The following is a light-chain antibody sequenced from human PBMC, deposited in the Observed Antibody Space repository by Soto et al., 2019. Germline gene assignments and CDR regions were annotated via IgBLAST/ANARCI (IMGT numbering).Light chain of an antibody. CDR2: EVN. CDR3: FSFPPTRPKR. J-gene: IGLJ1*01. V-gene: IGLV2-14*01. CDR1: SSDIGAYDY. Sequence: QSWPTQPASLCGSPGQSITISCTGTSSDIGAYDYVSWFQQHPGKAPKLMISEVNNRPSGVSNRFSGSKSGNTAYLTISGLQVEDEAEYFCFSFPPTRPKRVGTWTKVTV.